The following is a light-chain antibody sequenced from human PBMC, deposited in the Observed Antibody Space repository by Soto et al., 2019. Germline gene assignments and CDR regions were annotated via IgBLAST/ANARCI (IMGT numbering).Light chain of an antibody. CDR3: CSYAGSYTFYV. CDR1: SSDVGGYNY. CDR2: DVS. Sequence: QSVLTQPRSVSGSPGQSVTISCTGTSSDVGGYNYVSWYQQHPGKAPKLMIYDVSKRPSGVPGRFSGSKSGNPASLTISGLQAEDEADYYCCSYAGSYTFYVFGTGTKVTVL. V-gene: IGLV2-11*01. J-gene: IGLJ1*01.